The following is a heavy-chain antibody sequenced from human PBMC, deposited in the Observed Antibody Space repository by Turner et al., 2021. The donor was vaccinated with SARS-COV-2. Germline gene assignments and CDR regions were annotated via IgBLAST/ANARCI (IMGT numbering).Heavy chain of an antibody. Sequence: QVQLVESGGGVVQPGRSLRLSCAASGFTFSSYGMHWVRQAPGKGLAWVAIIWYDGSNKYYADSVKGRFTISRDNSKNTLYLQMNSLRAEDTAVYYCARNRVDCGGDCYAFDYWGQGTLVTVSS. CDR3: ARNRVDCGGDCYAFDY. V-gene: IGHV3-33*01. CDR1: GFTFSSYG. J-gene: IGHJ4*02. CDR2: IWYDGSNK. D-gene: IGHD2-21*01.